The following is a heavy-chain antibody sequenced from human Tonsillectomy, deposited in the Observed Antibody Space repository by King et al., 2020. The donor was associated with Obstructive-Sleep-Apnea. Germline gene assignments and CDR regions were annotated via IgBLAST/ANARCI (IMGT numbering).Heavy chain of an antibody. CDR2: IRSKANSYAT. CDR1: GFTFSGSA. V-gene: IGHV3-73*01. D-gene: IGHD3-3*01. Sequence: QLVQSGGGLVQPGGSLKLSCAASGFTFSGSAMHWVRQASGKGLEWVGRIRSKANSYATAYAASVKGRFTITRDDSKNTAYLQMNSLKTEDTAVYYCTSITIFGVVILDYWGQGTLVTVSS. CDR3: TSITIFGVVILDY. J-gene: IGHJ4*02.